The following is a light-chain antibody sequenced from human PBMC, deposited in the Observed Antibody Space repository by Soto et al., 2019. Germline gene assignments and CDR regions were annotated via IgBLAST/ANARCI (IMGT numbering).Light chain of an antibody. V-gene: IGKV3-20*01. CDR2: GGS. J-gene: IGKJ1*01. Sequence: EIVLTQSPGTVSLSPGERATLSCRASQSVGSRWLAWYQQKPGQAPRVLIYGGSNRATGIPDRFSGSGSGTDLTLTISRLEPEDVGVYYCQQYYSSRTLGQGTKVE. CDR3: QQYYSSRT. CDR1: QSVGSRW.